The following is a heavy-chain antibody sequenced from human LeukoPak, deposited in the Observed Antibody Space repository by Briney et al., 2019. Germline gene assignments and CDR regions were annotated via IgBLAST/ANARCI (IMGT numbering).Heavy chain of an antibody. Sequence: GGSLRLSCAASGFTFSDYWMSWVRQAPGKGLEWVANIKEDGSEKYYVDSVRGRFTISRDNAKNSLYLQVNSLRDADTAVYHCARIYFGSGSANFDYWGQGTLVTVSS. CDR2: IKEDGSEK. J-gene: IGHJ4*02. CDR3: ARIYFGSGSANFDY. D-gene: IGHD3-10*01. CDR1: GFTFSDYW. V-gene: IGHV3-7*01.